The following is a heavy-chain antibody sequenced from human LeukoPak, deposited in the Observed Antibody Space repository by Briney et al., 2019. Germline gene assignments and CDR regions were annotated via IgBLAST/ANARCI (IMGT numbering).Heavy chain of an antibody. CDR1: GGSISSGGCY. Sequence: ASETLSLTCTVSGGSISSGGCYWSWIRQHPGKGLEWIGYIYYSGSTNYNPSLKSRVTISVDTSKNQFSLKLSSVTAADTAVYYCARHGVRGIVVVPAATANYYYGTDVWGQGTTVTVSS. CDR2: IYYSGST. CDR3: ARHGVRGIVVVPAATANYYYGTDV. J-gene: IGHJ6*02. V-gene: IGHV4-61*08. D-gene: IGHD2-2*01.